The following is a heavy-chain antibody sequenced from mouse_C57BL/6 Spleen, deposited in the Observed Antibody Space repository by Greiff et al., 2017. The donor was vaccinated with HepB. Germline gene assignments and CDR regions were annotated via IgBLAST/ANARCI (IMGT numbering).Heavy chain of an antibody. CDR1: EYEFPSHD. CDR3: AIHGDSNDVSGVAY. CDR2: INSDGGST. V-gene: IGHV5-2*01. D-gene: IGHD2-12*01. Sequence: EVMLVESGGCLVQPGESLKLSCESNEYEFPSHDMSWVRKTPEKRLELVAAINSDGGSTYYPDTMERRFIISRVNTKKTLYLQMSSLRSEDTALYHCAIHGDSNDVSGVAYWSQGDLVTVSA. J-gene: IGHJ3*01.